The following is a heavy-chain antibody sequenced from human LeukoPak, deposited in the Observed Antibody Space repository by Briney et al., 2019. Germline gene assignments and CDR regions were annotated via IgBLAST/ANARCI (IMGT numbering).Heavy chain of an antibody. CDR2: INSDGSST. CDR1: GFTFSSYW. CDR3: ARARRYFDWLFDY. J-gene: IGHJ4*02. V-gene: IGHV3-74*01. Sequence: PGGSLRLSCAASGFTFSSYWMHWVRQAPGKGLVWVSRINSDGSSTSYADSVKGRFTISRDNAKNTLYLQMNSLRAEDTAVCYCARARRYFDWLFDYWGQGTLVTVSS. D-gene: IGHD3-9*01.